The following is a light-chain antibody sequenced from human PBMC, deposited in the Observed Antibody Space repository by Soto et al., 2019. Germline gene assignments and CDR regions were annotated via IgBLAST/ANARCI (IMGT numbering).Light chain of an antibody. V-gene: IGKV3-20*01. J-gene: IGKJ1*01. CDR1: STVTKSY. Sequence: ETVLTQSPCTLSLSPGERATLSCSAISTVTKSYLAWYQQRPGQAPRLLIFVTSSRATCVPDRFSGSGSGTDFTLSISSLEPEDFAVYFCQQSGISPWTFGHATK. CDR3: QQSGISPWT. CDR2: VTS.